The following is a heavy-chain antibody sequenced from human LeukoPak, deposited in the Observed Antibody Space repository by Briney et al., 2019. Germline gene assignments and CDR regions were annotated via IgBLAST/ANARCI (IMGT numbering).Heavy chain of an antibody. Sequence: ASVTVSFKASGYTFTTYYIHWVRLAPGQGLAWMGIMNPLGGSSSFAQKFQGRVTMTRDTSTSTAYMELSTLRSEDTAVYFCARDFSGGWTNYYYMDVWGEGTTVTVSS. V-gene: IGHV1-46*01. J-gene: IGHJ6*03. D-gene: IGHD2-15*01. CDR2: MNPLGGSS. CDR1: GYTFTTYY. CDR3: ARDFSGGWTNYYYMDV.